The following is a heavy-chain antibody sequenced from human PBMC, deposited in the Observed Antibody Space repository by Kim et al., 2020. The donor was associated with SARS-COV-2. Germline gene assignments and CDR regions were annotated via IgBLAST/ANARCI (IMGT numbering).Heavy chain of an antibody. CDR3: LGGFYFDY. CDR2: GKVNT. D-gene: IGHD3-16*01. Sequence: GKVNTIYSQKFQGRVTFTTDTSASTAYMELSFLGSEDSAVYYCLGGFYFDYWGQGTLVTVSS. J-gene: IGHJ4*02. V-gene: IGHV1-3*01.